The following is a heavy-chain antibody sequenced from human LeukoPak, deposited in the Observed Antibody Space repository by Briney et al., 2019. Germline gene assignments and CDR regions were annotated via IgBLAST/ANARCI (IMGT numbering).Heavy chain of an antibody. CDR1: GFTFSTYL. J-gene: IGHJ4*02. CDR3: ARGNIKFDY. V-gene: IGHV3-21*01. CDR2: ISSSSDYI. Sequence: GGSLRLSCAASGFTFSTYLMNWVRQAPGKGLEWVSSISSSSDYIYYVDSVKGRFTTSRDNAKNSLFLQMNSLRAEDTAVYFCARGNIKFDYWGRGTLVTVSS.